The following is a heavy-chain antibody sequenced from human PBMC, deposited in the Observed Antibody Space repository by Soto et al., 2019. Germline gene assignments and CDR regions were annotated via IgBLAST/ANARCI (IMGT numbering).Heavy chain of an antibody. J-gene: IGHJ6*02. CDR3: AREKTHYGMDV. CDR2: MNPNRGNT. V-gene: IGHV1-8*01. CDR1: GYTFTSYD. Sequence: QVQLVQSGAEVKKPGASVTVSCKASGYTFTSYDINWGRQATGQGLEGRGWMNPNRGNTGYAQKFQGRVTMTRNTPISTAYMALSSLRSEDTAVYYCAREKTHYGMDVWGQGTTVTVSS.